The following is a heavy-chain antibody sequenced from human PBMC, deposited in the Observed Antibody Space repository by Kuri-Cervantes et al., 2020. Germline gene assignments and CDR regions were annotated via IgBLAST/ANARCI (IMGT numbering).Heavy chain of an antibody. J-gene: IGHJ4*02. CDR1: GGSISSYY. CDR2: IYTSGST. D-gene: IGHD5-24*01. CDR3: VRQPDNFWDNFDY. V-gene: IGHV4-4*07. Sequence: SETLSLTCTVSGGSISSYYWSWIRQPAGKGLEWIGRIYTSGSTNYNPSLKSRVTISVDTSRNQFSLKVSSVTAADTAVYYCVRQPDNFWDNFDYWGQGTLVTVSS.